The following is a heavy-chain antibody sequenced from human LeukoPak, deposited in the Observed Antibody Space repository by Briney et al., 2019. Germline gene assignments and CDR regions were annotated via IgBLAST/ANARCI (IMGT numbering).Heavy chain of an antibody. Sequence: SETLSLTCAVYGASLGEFYWSWIRQSPGKGLEWIAEINHSGSANYNPSVKNPVSISVDTSKNQFSLTLGSVTAADTAVYYCVRSGSPNPKNRRFSSLAASRGAQSYYFDYGARGPRVPVSS. D-gene: IGHD3-10*01. V-gene: IGHV4-34*01. CDR2: INHSGSA. CDR1: GASLGEFY. J-gene: IGHJ4*02. CDR3: VRSGSPNPKNRRFSSLAASRGAQSYYFDY.